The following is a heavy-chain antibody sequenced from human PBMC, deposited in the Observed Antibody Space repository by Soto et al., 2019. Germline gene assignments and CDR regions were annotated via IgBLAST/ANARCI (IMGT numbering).Heavy chain of an antibody. CDR3: ARASGSSSPWYFDY. V-gene: IGHV4-59*02. CDR1: CGSVSSYY. J-gene: IGHJ4*02. D-gene: IGHD6-13*01. Sequence: PSETLSLTCTVSCGSVSSYYWSWIRRPPGKGLEWIGYIYYSGSTNYNPSLKSRVTISVDTSKNQFSLKLSSVTAADTTVYYCARASGSSSPWYFDYWGQGTLVTVSS. CDR2: IYYSGST.